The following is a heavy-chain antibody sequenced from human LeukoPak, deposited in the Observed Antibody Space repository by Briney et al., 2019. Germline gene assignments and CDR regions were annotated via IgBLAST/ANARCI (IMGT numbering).Heavy chain of an antibody. CDR1: GGSISTYY. CDR2: IYYSGST. Sequence: SETLSLTCTVSGGSISTYYWSWIRQPPGKGLEWIGYIYYSGSTNYNPSLKSRVTISVDRSKNQFSLKLSSVTAADTAAYYCARVEEYFDYWGQGTLVTVSS. J-gene: IGHJ4*02. V-gene: IGHV4-59*12. CDR3: ARVEEYFDY.